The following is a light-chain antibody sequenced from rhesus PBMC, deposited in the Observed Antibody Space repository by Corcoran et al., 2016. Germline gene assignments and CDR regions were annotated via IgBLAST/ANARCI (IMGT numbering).Light chain of an antibody. J-gene: IGKJ3*01. CDR1: ESVGSY. Sequence: EIVMTQSPATLSLSPGETATLSCRASESVGSYLAWYQQKPGQAPKLLVHSAYFRATGIPDRFSGSGSRTEFTLTISSLEPEDVGVYPYQQYNDLLFTFGPGTKLDLK. CDR2: SAY. V-gene: IGKV3-40*03. CDR3: QQYNDLLFT.